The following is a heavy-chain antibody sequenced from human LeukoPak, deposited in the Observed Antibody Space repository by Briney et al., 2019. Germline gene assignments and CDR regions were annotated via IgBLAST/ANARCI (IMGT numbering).Heavy chain of an antibody. Sequence: GGSLRLSCAASGFTFSSYAMNWVRQAPGKGLEWVSAITGSGGSTYYADSVKGRFTISRDNSKNTLYLQMNSLRAEDTAVYYCARAPEAAEGYFDYWGQGTLVTVSS. J-gene: IGHJ4*02. CDR1: GFTFSSYA. CDR3: ARAPEAAEGYFDY. D-gene: IGHD6-25*01. V-gene: IGHV3-23*01. CDR2: ITGSGGST.